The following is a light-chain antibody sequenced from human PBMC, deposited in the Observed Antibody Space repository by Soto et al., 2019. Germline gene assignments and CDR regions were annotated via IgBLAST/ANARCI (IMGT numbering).Light chain of an antibody. CDR3: QQRNNWPPSIT. Sequence: EIVLTQSPATLSLSPGERATLSCRASQSVGGHLAWYQQKPGQAPRLLIYDASDRATGIPARFSGSGSETGFTLTISSREPDDFAVYYCQQRNNWPPSITFGQGTRLEIK. V-gene: IGKV3-11*01. J-gene: IGKJ5*01. CDR1: QSVGGH. CDR2: DAS.